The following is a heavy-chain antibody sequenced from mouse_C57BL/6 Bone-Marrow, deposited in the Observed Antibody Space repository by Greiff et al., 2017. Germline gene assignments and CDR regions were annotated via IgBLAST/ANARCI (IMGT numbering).Heavy chain of an antibody. CDR2: IDPNSGGT. CDR3: ALYDGYPWYFDV. Sequence: QVQLKESGAELARPGASVKLSCKASGYTFTSYWMHWVKQRPGRGLEWIGRIDPNSGGTKYNEKFKSKATLTVDKPSSTAYMQLRSLTSEDSAVYFCALYDGYPWYFDVWGTGTTVTVSS. CDR1: GYTFTSYW. V-gene: IGHV1-62-3*01. D-gene: IGHD2-3*01. J-gene: IGHJ1*03.